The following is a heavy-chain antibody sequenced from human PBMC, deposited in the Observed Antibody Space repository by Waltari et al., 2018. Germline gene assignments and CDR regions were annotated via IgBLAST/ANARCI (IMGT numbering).Heavy chain of an antibody. V-gene: IGHV3-7*01. CDR1: GFTFSIYW. CDR3: ARSSSTEFDS. D-gene: IGHD2-2*01. Sequence: ETHLVESGGGLVQPGGSLRLSCAASGFTFSIYWMTWVRQAPGKGLEWVANIRQDGSEKYYVDSVKGRFTISRDNAKNSLYLQMNSLKADDTAVYYCARSSSTEFDSWGQGTQVTVSS. J-gene: IGHJ4*02. CDR2: IRQDGSEK.